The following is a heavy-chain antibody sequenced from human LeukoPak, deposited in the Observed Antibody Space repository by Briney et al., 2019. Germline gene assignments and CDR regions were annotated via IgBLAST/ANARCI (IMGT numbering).Heavy chain of an antibody. D-gene: IGHD3-16*01. J-gene: IGHJ4*02. Sequence: SETLSLTCTVSGGSISSYYWSWIRQPPGKGLEWIGYIYYSGSTNYNPSLKSRVTISVDTSKNQFSLKLSSVTAADTAVYYCARVYSRFGTLDYWGQGTLVTVSS. CDR1: GGSISSYY. CDR3: ARVYSRFGTLDY. CDR2: IYYSGST. V-gene: IGHV4-59*12.